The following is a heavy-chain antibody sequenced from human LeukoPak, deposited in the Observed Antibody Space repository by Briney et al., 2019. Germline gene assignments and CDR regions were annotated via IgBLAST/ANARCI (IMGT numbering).Heavy chain of an antibody. V-gene: IGHV1-2*02. D-gene: IGHD3-3*01. CDR3: ARHTGSLYDFWSGYIDY. CDR2: FNPNSGGA. J-gene: IGHJ4*02. CDR1: GYTFTDYY. Sequence: ASVKVSCKASGYTFTDYYIHWVRQAPAQGLEWMGWFNPNSGGADYAQKFQGRVTMTRDTSISTAYMEVSRLRSDDTAVYFCARHTGSLYDFWSGYIDYWGQGTLVTVSS.